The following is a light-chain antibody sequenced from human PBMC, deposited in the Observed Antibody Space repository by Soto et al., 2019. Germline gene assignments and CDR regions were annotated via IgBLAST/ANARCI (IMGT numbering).Light chain of an antibody. CDR3: QQYNNWPLT. J-gene: IGKJ3*01. Sequence: EIVMTQSPATLSMSPGERAALSCRASQSVGIHLAWYQQKPGQAPRLLLYSASTSAAGVPPSFSASGSGTEFTLTISSLQSEDFAVYYCQQYNNWPLTFGPGTRVDIK. CDR1: QSVGIH. CDR2: SAS. V-gene: IGKV3-15*01.